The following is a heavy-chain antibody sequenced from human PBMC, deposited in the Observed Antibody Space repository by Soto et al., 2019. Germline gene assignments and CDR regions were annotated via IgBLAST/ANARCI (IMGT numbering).Heavy chain of an antibody. CDR3: ARSRVTYYYDRRAFDI. J-gene: IGHJ3*02. CDR1: GGTFSSYA. Sequence: QVQLVQSGAEVKKPGSSVKVSGKASGGTFSSYAISWVRQAPGQGLEWMGGIITIFGTANYAQKFQGRVTITADESTSTAYMELSSLRSEDTAVYYCARSRVTYYYDRRAFDIWGQGTMVTVSS. CDR2: IITIFGTA. V-gene: IGHV1-69*01. D-gene: IGHD3-22*01.